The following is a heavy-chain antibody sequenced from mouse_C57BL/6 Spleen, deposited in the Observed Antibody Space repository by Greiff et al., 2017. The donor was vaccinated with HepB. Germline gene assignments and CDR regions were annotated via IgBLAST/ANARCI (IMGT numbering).Heavy chain of an antibody. Sequence: QVQLQQSGAELVRPGTSVKVSCKASGYAFTNYLIEWVKQRPGQGLEWIGVINPGSGGTNYNEKFKGKATLTADKSSSTAYMQLSSLTSEDSAVYFCARRGYYGNYAWYFDVWGTGTTVTVSS. CDR1: GYAFTNYL. V-gene: IGHV1-54*01. J-gene: IGHJ1*03. CDR3: ARRGYYGNYAWYFDV. CDR2: INPGSGGT. D-gene: IGHD2-1*01.